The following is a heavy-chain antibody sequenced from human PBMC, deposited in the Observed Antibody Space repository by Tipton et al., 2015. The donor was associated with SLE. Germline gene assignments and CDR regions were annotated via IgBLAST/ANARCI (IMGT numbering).Heavy chain of an antibody. CDR3: TRDRGGTGWPEYYFDY. CDR2: IFYAGST. Sequence: TLSLTCTVSGGSLNSYYWNWIRLPPGKGLEWIGYIFYAGSTNYNPSLRSRVTISVDTSKNQFPLKLSSVTAADTAVYYCTRDRGGTGWPEYYFDYWGQGALVTVSS. J-gene: IGHJ4*02. D-gene: IGHD6-19*01. CDR1: GGSLNSYY. V-gene: IGHV4-59*01.